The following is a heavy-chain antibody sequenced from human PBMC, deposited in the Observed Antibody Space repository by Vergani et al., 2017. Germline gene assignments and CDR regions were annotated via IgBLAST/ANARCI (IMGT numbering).Heavy chain of an antibody. CDR1: GGSFSGYY. V-gene: IGHV4-34*01. J-gene: IGHJ6*03. D-gene: IGHD2-2*02. CDR2: INHSGST. CDR3: ARGGYSSSTSCYKRGYYYYYMDV. Sequence: QVQLQQWGAGLLKPSETLSLTCAVYGGSFSGYYWSWIRQPPGKGLEWIGEINHSGSTNYNPSLKSRVTISVDTSKNQFSLKLSSVTAADTAVYYCARGGYSSSTSCYKRGYYYYYMDVWGKGTTVTVSS.